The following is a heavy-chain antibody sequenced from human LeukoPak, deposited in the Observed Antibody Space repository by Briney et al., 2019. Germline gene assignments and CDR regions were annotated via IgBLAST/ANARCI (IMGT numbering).Heavy chain of an antibody. CDR1: GYTFTSYD. Sequence: ASVKVSCKASGYTFTSYDINWVRQATGQGLEWMGWMNPNSGNTGYAQKFQGRVTITRNTSLSTAYMELSSLRSEDTAVYYCARGGYCSGGSCYSDAFDIWSQGTMVTVSS. V-gene: IGHV1-8*03. CDR3: ARGGYCSGGSCYSDAFDI. CDR2: MNPNSGNT. J-gene: IGHJ3*02. D-gene: IGHD2-15*01.